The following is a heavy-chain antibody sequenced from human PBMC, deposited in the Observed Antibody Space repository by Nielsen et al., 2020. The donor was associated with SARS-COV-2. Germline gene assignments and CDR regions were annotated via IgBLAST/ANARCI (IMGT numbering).Heavy chain of an antibody. CDR3: AREGYCSSTSCYDGG. J-gene: IGHJ4*02. Sequence: GESLKISCAASGFTFNTYRMNWVRQAPGKGLEWVSYIGSGSTTMYYADSVKGRFTISRDNAKNSLYLQMNSLRAEDTAVYYCAREGYCSSTSCYDGGWGQGTLVTVSS. D-gene: IGHD2-2*01. V-gene: IGHV3-48*04. CDR1: GFTFNTYR. CDR2: IGSGSTTM.